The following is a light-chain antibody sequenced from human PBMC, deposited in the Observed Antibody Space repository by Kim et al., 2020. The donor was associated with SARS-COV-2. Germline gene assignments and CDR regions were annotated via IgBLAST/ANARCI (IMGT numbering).Light chain of an antibody. J-gene: IGLJ1*01. CDR3: QVWDTDTDDYV. V-gene: IGLV3-21*01. CDR1: NIGGHS. Sequence: SYELTQPPSVSVAPGQTARITRGGNNIGGHSVHWYQQKPGQAPVLVIYYDSDRPSGIPERFSGSKAATTATLTISRVEAGDEADYYCQVWDTDTDDYVFGTGTKVTVL. CDR2: YDS.